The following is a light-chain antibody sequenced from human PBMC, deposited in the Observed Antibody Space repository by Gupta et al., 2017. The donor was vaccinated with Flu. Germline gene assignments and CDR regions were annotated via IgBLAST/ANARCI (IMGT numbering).Light chain of an antibody. CDR3: AAWDDSRNGPV. V-gene: IGLV1-44*01. J-gene: IGLJ3*02. CDR2: NNN. CDR1: SSNIESNT. Sequence: RVTIPGSGSSSNIESNTVNWYHQLPGTAPKLLFYNNNQRPAGVPDRFSGSKSGTSASLAISGLQAEDETDYYCAAWDDSRNGPVFGGGTKLTVL.